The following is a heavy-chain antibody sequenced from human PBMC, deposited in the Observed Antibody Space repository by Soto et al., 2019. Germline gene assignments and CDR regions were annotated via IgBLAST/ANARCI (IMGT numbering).Heavy chain of an antibody. CDR3: SRQVGADFFFDY. D-gene: IGHD1-26*01. Sequence: GGSLRLSCAASGFTFSSYWMHWVRQAPGKGLVWVSRINSAGSSTSYADSVKGRSTTSRDNAKNTLYQQMNSLRAEDTAVYYCSRQVGADFFFDYWGQGTLVTVSS. CDR2: INSAGSST. V-gene: IGHV3-74*01. CDR1: GFTFSSYW. J-gene: IGHJ4*02.